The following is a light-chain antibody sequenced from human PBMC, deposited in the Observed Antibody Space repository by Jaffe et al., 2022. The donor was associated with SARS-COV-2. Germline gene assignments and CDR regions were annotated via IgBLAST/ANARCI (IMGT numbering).Light chain of an antibody. CDR2: GKN. J-gene: IGLJ2*01. V-gene: IGLV3-19*01. CDR1: ILRKYY. Sequence: SELTQDPAVSVALGQTVRITCRGDILRKYYASWYQQKAGQAPVLAIYGKNVRTSVIPDRFSGSNSGDTASLIIAGAEAGDEADYYCHSRDDYGDEAFGGGTRLTVL. CDR3: HSRDDYGDEA.